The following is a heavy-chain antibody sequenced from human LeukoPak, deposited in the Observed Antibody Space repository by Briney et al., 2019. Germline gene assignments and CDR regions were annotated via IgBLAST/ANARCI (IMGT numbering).Heavy chain of an antibody. CDR1: GFTVSSNY. CDR2: IYSGGST. V-gene: IGHV3-53*01. CDR3: ARSRRIVGKFDY. J-gene: IGHJ4*02. Sequence: GGSLRLFCAASGFTVSSNYMSWVRQAPGKGLEWVSVIYSGGSTYYADSVKGRFTISRDNSKNTLYLQMNSLRAEDTAVYYCARSRRIVGKFDYWGQGTLVTVSS. D-gene: IGHD3-22*01.